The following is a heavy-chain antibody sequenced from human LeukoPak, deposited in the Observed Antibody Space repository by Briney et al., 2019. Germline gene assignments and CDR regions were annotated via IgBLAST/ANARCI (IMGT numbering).Heavy chain of an antibody. CDR3: ARSRGYSYGTTFLDY. J-gene: IGHJ4*02. CDR2: IYYSGSI. V-gene: IGHV4-59*08. D-gene: IGHD5-18*01. CDR1: GGSISTYY. Sequence: SETLSLTCTVSGGSISTYYWSWIRQPPGKGLEWIGYIYYSGSINYNPSLKSRVTISVDTSKNQFSLKLTSVTAADTAVYYCARSRGYSYGTTFLDYWGQGTLVTVSS.